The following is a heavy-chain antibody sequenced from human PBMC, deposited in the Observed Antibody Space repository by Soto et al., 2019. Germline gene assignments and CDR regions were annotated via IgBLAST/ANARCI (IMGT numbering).Heavy chain of an antibody. V-gene: IGHV1-69*02. Sequence: ASVKVSCKASGGTFSSYTISWVRQAPGQGLEWMGRIIPILGIANYAQKFQGRVTITADKSTSTAYMELSSLRSEDTAVYYCASLRGYSGYGGDYYYYYMDVWGKGTTVTVSS. D-gene: IGHD5-12*01. CDR2: IIPILGIA. J-gene: IGHJ6*03. CDR1: GGTFSSYT. CDR3: ASLRGYSGYGGDYYYYYMDV.